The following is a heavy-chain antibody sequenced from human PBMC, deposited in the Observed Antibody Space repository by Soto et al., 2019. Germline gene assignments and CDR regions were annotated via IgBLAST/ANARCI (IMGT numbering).Heavy chain of an antibody. D-gene: IGHD6-13*01. Sequence: ASVKVSCKASGYTFTSYGISWVRQAPGQGLEWKGWISAYKDNTNYAQKHQGRDTMTTDTSKSTAYMELRSLRSDDTAVYYCARDSGPWYSSSHETGYNWFDPWGQGTLVTVSS. V-gene: IGHV1-18*01. CDR1: GYTFTSYG. CDR3: ARDSGPWYSSSHETGYNWFDP. CDR2: ISAYKDNT. J-gene: IGHJ5*02.